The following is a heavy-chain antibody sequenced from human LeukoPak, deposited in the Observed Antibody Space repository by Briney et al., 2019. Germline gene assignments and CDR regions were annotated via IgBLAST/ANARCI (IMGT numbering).Heavy chain of an antibody. Sequence: SVKVSCKASGGTFSSYAISWVRQAPGQGLEWMGGIIPIFGTANYAQKFQGRVTITADESTSTAYMELSSLRSEDTAVYYCAREADGDYPFDYWGQGTLVTVSS. CDR3: AREADGDYPFDY. CDR1: GGTFSSYA. J-gene: IGHJ4*02. V-gene: IGHV1-69*13. D-gene: IGHD4-17*01. CDR2: IIPIFGTA.